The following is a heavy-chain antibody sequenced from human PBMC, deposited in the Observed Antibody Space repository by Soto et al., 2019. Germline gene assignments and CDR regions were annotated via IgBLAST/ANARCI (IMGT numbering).Heavy chain of an antibody. V-gene: IGHV4-34*01. CDR3: ARGGLRGLYFFDY. D-gene: IGHD3-10*01. Sequence: SETLSLTCAVYGASFSDYYWNWIRQSPGKGLEWVGQINHRGGSNYNPSLKSRVTISIDTSQNQFSLRLTSVTDADTAVYYCARGGLRGLYFFDYWGQGILVTVS. CDR1: GASFSDYY. J-gene: IGHJ4*02. CDR2: INHRGGS.